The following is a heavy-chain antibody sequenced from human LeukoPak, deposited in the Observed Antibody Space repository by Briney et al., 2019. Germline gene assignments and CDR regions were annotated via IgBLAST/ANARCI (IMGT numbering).Heavy chain of an antibody. CDR2: IKQDGSEK. V-gene: IGHV3-7*04. CDR1: XXTFTXYX. CDR3: ARVAAAVPDQ. J-gene: IGHJ5*02. Sequence: XLXXAASXXTFTXYXXSWVRQAPGKGREWVANIKQDGSEKYYMDSVKGRFTISRDNAKNSLYLQMSSLRAEDTAVYYCARVAAAVPDQWGQGTLVTVSS. D-gene: IGHD6-13*01.